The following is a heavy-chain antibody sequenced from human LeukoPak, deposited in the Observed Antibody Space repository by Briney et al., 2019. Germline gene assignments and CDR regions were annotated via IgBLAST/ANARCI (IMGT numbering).Heavy chain of an antibody. CDR1: GFIFSSYE. CDR2: ISSSGSTI. D-gene: IGHD3-16*01. CDR3: ARVGWGVVFGGGFDP. V-gene: IGHV3-48*03. Sequence: GGSLRLSCAASGFIFSSYEMNWVRQAPGKGLEWISYISSSGSTIYYADSVRGRFTISRDNSKNTVDLQMDSLRVEDTAVFYCARVGWGVVFGGGFDPWGQGTLVTVSS. J-gene: IGHJ5*02.